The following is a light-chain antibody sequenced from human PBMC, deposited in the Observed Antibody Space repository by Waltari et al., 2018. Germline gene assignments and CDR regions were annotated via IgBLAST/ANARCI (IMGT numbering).Light chain of an antibody. CDR3: AAWDDSLSVNWV. CDR2: RSN. V-gene: IGLV1-47*01. J-gene: IGLJ3*02. CDR1: SSNIGSSY. Sequence: QSVLTQPPSASGTPGQRVTISCSGSSSNIGSSYVYWYQQLPGTAPKLLIYRSNKRPSGVPYLFSGSKSGTSASLAISGLRSEDEADYYCAAWDDSLSVNWVFGGGTKLTVL.